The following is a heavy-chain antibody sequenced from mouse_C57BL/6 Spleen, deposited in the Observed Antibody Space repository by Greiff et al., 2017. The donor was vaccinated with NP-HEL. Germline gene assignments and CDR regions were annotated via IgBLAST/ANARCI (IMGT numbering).Heavy chain of an antibody. V-gene: IGHV14-4*01. D-gene: IGHD1-1*01. CDR3: TFITTVVATKAY. Sequence: EVQLQQSGAELVRPGASVKLSCTASVFNIKDDYMHWVKQRPEQGLEWIGWIDPENGDTEYASKFQGKATITADTSSNTAYLQLSSLTSEDTAVYYCTFITTVVATKAYWGQGTLVTVSA. J-gene: IGHJ3*01. CDR1: VFNIKDDY. CDR2: IDPENGDT.